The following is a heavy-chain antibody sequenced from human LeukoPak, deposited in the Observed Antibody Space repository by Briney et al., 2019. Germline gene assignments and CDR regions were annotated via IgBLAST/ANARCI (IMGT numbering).Heavy chain of an antibody. CDR3: ARDGSGSYYGGSDY. J-gene: IGHJ4*02. D-gene: IGHD3-10*01. Sequence: ASVNLSCNASGYTLTVYYMYWGRKAPGQGLEWMGWINPNSGDTNYEHKFQGRGTMTRDTSIFTAYMELSSLRSDDTAVYYCARDGSGSYYGGSDYWGQGTLVTVSS. CDR2: INPNSGDT. V-gene: IGHV1-2*02. CDR1: GYTLTVYY.